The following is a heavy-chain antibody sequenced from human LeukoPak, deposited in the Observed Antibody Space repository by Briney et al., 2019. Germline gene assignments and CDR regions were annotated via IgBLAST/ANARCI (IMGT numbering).Heavy chain of an antibody. Sequence: GGSLRLSCAASGFSFNNYDMYWVRQAPGKGLEWVSYISSSGSTIYYADSVKGRFTISRDNAKNSLYLQMNSLRAEDAAVYYCAEPRNYINGGVWGKGTTVTISS. CDR3: AEPRNYINGGV. J-gene: IGHJ6*04. CDR1: GFSFNNYD. D-gene: IGHD5-24*01. CDR2: ISSSGSTI. V-gene: IGHV3-48*03.